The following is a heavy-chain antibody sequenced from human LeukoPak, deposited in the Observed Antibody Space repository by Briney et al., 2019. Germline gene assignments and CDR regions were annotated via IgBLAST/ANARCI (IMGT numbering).Heavy chain of an antibody. V-gene: IGHV3-30*03. J-gene: IGHJ4*02. D-gene: IGHD5-24*01. Sequence: PGGSLRLSCAASGFIFNGYGMHWVRQAPGKGLEWVAVISYDGSNKYYADSVKGRFTISRDNSKNTLYLKMNSLRAEDTAVYYCARDWDYKMATIPGYWGQGTLVTVSS. CDR2: ISYDGSNK. CDR1: GFIFNGYG. CDR3: ARDWDYKMATIPGY.